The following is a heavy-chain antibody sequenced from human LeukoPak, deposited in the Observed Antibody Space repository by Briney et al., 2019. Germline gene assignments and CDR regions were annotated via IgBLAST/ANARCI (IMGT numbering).Heavy chain of an antibody. CDR3: ARVAVVPA. Sequence: ASVKVSCKASGYTFTSYYMHWMRQAPGQGLEWMGWINPNSGGTNYAQNFQGRVTMTRDTSISTAYMELTWLRSDDTAVYYCARVAVVPAWGQGTRVTVSS. D-gene: IGHD2-15*01. CDR1: GYTFTSYY. V-gene: IGHV1-2*02. J-gene: IGHJ5*02. CDR2: INPNSGGT.